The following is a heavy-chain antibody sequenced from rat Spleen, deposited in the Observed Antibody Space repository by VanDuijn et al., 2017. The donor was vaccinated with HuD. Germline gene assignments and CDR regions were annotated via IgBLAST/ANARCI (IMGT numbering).Heavy chain of an antibody. J-gene: IGHJ1*01. V-gene: IGHV5-20*01. CDR2: ISFNGVST. D-gene: IGHD1-1*01. CDR1: GFTFSDYG. Sequence: EVQLVESGGGLVQPGRSMKLSCAASGFTFSDYGMVWVLQAPTKGLEWVASISFNGVSTYYRDSVKGRFTISRDNAKSSLYLQMNSLKSEDTATYYCAREDYYNGNWYFDFWGPGTMVTVSS. CDR3: AREDYYNGNWYFDF.